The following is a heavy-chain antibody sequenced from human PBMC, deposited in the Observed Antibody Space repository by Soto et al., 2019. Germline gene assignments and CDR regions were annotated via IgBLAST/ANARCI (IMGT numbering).Heavy chain of an antibody. V-gene: IGHV6-1*01. CDR2: TYYRSKWYN. D-gene: IGHD5-18*01. CDR3: ARDRHTAMVTYCYDYMDV. CDR1: GDSVSSNSAA. Sequence: SQTLSLTCAISGDSVSSNSAAWNWIRQSPSRGLEWLGRTYYRSKWYNDYAVSVKNRITINPDTSKNQFSLQLNSVTPEDTAVYYCARDRHTAMVTYCYDYMDVWGKGTTVTVSS. J-gene: IGHJ6*03.